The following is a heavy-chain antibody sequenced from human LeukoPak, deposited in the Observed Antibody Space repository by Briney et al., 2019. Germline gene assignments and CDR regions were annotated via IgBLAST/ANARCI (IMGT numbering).Heavy chain of an antibody. CDR3: AKDYGDSYFDY. V-gene: IGHV3-43*02. CDR1: GFTFDDYA. D-gene: IGHD4-17*01. Sequence: GGSLRLSCAASGFTFDDYAMHWVRQAPGKGLEWVSLISGGGGSTYYADSVKGRFTNSRDNSKNSLYLQMNSLRTEDTVLYYCAKDYGDSYFDYWGQGTLVTVSS. J-gene: IGHJ4*02. CDR2: ISGGGGST.